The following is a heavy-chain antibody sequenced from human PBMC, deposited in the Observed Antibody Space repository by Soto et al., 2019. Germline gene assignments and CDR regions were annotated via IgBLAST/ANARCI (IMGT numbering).Heavy chain of an antibody. Sequence: PGGSLRLSCAASGFTFRTYTMNWVRQAPGKGLEWVSCISGTSSYIYYADSVKGRFTISRDNSRNSLFLQMDSLRADDTAMYYCARATLHDSLDLLGQGTMVTVSS. J-gene: IGHJ3*01. CDR1: GFTFRTYT. CDR2: ISGTSSYI. CDR3: ARATLHDSLDL. V-gene: IGHV3-21*04.